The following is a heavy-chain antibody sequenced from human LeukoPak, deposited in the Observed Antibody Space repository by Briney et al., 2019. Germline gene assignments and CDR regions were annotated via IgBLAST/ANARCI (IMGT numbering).Heavy chain of an antibody. Sequence: GGSLRLSCAASGFTFSYYAMTWVRQAPGKGLEWVSAIRGSGTSTYYADSVQGRFTISRDNSKNTLYLQMNSLRAEDPAVYYCAKTNTGSSSQSDSFDIWGQGTMVTVSS. CDR1: GFTFSYYA. CDR2: IRGSGTST. D-gene: IGHD6-6*01. V-gene: IGHV3-23*01. J-gene: IGHJ3*02. CDR3: AKTNTGSSSQSDSFDI.